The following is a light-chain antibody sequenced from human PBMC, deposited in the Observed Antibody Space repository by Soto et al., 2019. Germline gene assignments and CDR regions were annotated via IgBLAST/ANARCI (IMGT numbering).Light chain of an antibody. CDR3: QQRSNWPT. CDR1: PSVANF. J-gene: IGKJ4*01. Sequence: EIVLIQSPATLSLSPGERATLSCRASPSVANFVAWYQQKPGQAPRLLIYDASNRATGIPARFSGSGSGTDFTLTISSLEPEDFAVYYCQQRSNWPTFGGGTKVDIK. CDR2: DAS. V-gene: IGKV3-11*01.